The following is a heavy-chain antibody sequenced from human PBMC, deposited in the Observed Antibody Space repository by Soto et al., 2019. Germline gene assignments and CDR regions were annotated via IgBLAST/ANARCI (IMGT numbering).Heavy chain of an antibody. CDR2: IIPILGIA. Sequence: QVQLVQSGAEVKKPGSSVKVSCKASGGTFSSYTISWVRQAPGQGLEWMGRIIPILGIANYAQKFQGRVTITADKSTSTAYMELSRLRSEDTAVYYCARDRYSGYDLYAFDIWGQGTMVTVSS. J-gene: IGHJ3*02. D-gene: IGHD5-12*01. CDR3: ARDRYSGYDLYAFDI. V-gene: IGHV1-69*08. CDR1: GGTFSSYT.